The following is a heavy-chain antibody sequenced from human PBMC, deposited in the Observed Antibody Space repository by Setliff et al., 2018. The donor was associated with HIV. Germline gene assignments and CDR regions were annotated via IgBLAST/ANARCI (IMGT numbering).Heavy chain of an antibody. CDR3: ARNQGDSSGWYAGDY. CDR1: GYSFTDYY. D-gene: IGHD6-19*01. V-gene: IGHV1-2*06. Sequence: ASVKVSCKASGYSFTDYYIHWVRQAPGQGLEWMGRIDPKNGGTNYVQRFRDRVTMTRDTSISTVYMELSSLRSDDTAVYYCARNQGDSSGWYAGDYWGHGTLVTVSS. CDR2: IDPKNGGT. J-gene: IGHJ4*01.